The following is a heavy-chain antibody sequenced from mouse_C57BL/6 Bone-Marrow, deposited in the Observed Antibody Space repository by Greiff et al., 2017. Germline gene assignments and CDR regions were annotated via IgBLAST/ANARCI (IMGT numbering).Heavy chain of an antibody. CDR2: FYPGSGSI. D-gene: IGHD1-1*01. CDR1: GYTFTEYT. CDR3: ARHEVYPYYYGSSVAWFAY. J-gene: IGHJ3*01. Sequence: QVQLQQSGAELVKPGASVKLSCKASGYTFTEYTIHWVKQRSGQGLEWIGWFYPGSGSIKYNEKFKDKATLTAGKSSSTVYMELSRLTSEDSVVYFCARHEVYPYYYGSSVAWFAYWGQGTLVTVSA. V-gene: IGHV1-62-2*01.